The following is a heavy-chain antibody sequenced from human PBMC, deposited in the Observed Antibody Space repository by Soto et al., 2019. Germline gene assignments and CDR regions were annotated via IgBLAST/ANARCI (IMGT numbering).Heavy chain of an antibody. CDR2: INHSGST. V-gene: IGHV4-39*07. J-gene: IGHJ6*02. Sequence: SETLSLTCTVTGGSISSSSYYWSWIRQPPWKGLEWIGEINHSGSTNYNPSLKSRVTISVDTSKNQFSLKLSSVTAADTAVYYCARERPRIGYYYYYGMDVWGQGTTVTVSS. D-gene: IGHD2-15*01. CDR1: GGSISSSSYY. CDR3: ARERPRIGYYYYYGMDV.